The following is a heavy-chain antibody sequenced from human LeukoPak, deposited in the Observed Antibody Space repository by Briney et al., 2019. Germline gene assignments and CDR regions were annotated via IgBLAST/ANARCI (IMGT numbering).Heavy chain of an antibody. J-gene: IGHJ3*02. CDR3: ARGGSYYDSSGYDDAFDI. Sequence: ASVKVSCKASGYTFTGYYMHWVRQAPGQGLEWMGWINPNSGGTNYAQKFQGRVTMTRDTSISTAYMELSRPRSDDTAVYYCARGGSYYDSSGYDDAFDIWGQGTMVTVSS. CDR2: INPNSGGT. CDR1: GYTFTGYY. D-gene: IGHD3-22*01. V-gene: IGHV1-2*02.